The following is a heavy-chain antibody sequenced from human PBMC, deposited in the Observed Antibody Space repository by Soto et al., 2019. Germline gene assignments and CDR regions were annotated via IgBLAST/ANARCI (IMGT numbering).Heavy chain of an antibody. CDR2: ISSSSSTI. D-gene: IGHD6-19*01. V-gene: IGHV3-48*02. CDR3: ARATQWLVGGFDY. CDR1: GFTFSSYN. Sequence: EVQLVESGGGLVQPGGSLRLSCAASGFTFSSYNMNWVRQAPGKGLEWVSYISSSSSTIYYAVSVKGRFTISRDNAKKSLYLQMNSLRDEDTAVYYCARATQWLVGGFDYWGQGTLVTVSS. J-gene: IGHJ4*02.